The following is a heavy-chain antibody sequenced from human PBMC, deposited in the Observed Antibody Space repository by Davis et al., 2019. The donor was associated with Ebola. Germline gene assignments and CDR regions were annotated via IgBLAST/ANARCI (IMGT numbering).Heavy chain of an antibody. CDR2: IYYSGST. CDR1: GGSISSSSYY. J-gene: IGHJ4*02. CDR3: ARRPRGGFVFY. D-gene: IGHD3-16*01. Sequence: MPGGSLRLSCTVSGGSISSSSYYWGWIRQPPGKGLEWIGSIYYSGSTYYNPSLKSRVTISVDTSKNQFSLKLSSVTAADTAVYYCARRPRGGFVFYWGQGTLVTVSS. V-gene: IGHV4-39*01.